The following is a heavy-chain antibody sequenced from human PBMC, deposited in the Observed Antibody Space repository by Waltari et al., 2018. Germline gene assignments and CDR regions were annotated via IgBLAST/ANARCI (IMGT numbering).Heavy chain of an antibody. V-gene: IGHV3-30*18. CDR1: GFTFSSYG. D-gene: IGHD3-22*01. CDR3: AKGAFFTINDSSGYSYYYYMDV. Sequence: QVQLVESGGGVVQPGRSLRLSCAASGFTFSSYGMHWVRQAPGKGLEWVAVIWYDGSNKYYADSVKGRFTISRDNSKNTLYLQMNSLRAEDTAMYYCAKGAFFTINDSSGYSYYYYMDVWGKGTTVTVSS. CDR2: IWYDGSNK. J-gene: IGHJ6*03.